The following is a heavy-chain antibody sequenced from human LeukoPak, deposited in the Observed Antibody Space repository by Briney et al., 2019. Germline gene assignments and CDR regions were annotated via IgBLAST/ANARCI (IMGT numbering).Heavy chain of an antibody. Sequence: GGSLRLSCAATAFTFSSYAMSWVRQAPGKGLEWVSSISTSDGTTYYADSVKGRFTISRDNSKITLYLQMNSLRAEDAAIYYCAKGRTGFSYGYGIDYWGQGTLVTVSS. CDR1: AFTFSSYA. CDR3: AKGRTGFSYGYGIDY. V-gene: IGHV3-23*01. J-gene: IGHJ4*02. D-gene: IGHD5-18*01. CDR2: ISTSDGTT.